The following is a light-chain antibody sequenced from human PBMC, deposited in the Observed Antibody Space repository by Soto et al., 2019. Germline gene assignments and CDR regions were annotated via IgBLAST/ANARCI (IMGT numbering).Light chain of an antibody. CDR2: DVS. Sequence: QSALTQPASVSGSPGQSITVSCTETSSDVGGYNYVSWYQHHPGQAPKLMIYDVSNRPSGVSARFSGSKSGNTASLTISGLQAEDEADYYCSSYTSSTTLYVFGTGTKLTVL. V-gene: IGLV2-14*03. CDR3: SSYTSSTTLYV. J-gene: IGLJ1*01. CDR1: SSDVGGYNY.